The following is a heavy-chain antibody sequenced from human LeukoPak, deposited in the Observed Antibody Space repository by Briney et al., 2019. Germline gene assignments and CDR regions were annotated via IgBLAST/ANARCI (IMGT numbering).Heavy chain of an antibody. CDR2: INPNSGGT. Sequence: ASVKVSCKASGYTFTGYYMHWVRQAPGQGLEWMGWINPNSGGTNYAQKFQGWVTMTRDTSISTAYMELSRLRSDDTAVYYRAREEGSSGWYGGYYGMDVWGKGTTVTVSS. CDR3: AREEGSSGWYGGYYGMDV. CDR1: GYTFTGYY. V-gene: IGHV1-2*04. D-gene: IGHD6-19*01. J-gene: IGHJ6*04.